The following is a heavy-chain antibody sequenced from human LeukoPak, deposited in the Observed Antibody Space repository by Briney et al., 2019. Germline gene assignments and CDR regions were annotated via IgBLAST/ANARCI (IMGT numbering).Heavy chain of an antibody. Sequence: ASVKVSCKASGYTFTGSYMHWVRQAPGQGLEWMGWINPNSGGTNYVQTFQGRVTMTTDTSTSTVYMELRSLRSDDTAVYYCARASRIVAVGTLAYGGQGTLVTVSS. CDR1: GYTFTGSY. CDR3: ARASRIVAVGTLAY. J-gene: IGHJ4*02. D-gene: IGHD6-13*01. CDR2: INPNSGGT. V-gene: IGHV1-2*02.